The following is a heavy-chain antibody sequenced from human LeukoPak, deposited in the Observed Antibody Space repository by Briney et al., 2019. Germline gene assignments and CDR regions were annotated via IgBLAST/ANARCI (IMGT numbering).Heavy chain of an antibody. J-gene: IGHJ6*03. Sequence: SETLSLTCTVSGGSISSSSYYWSWIRQPPGKGLEWIGYIYYSGSTNYNPSLKSRVTISVDTSKNQFSLKLSSVTAADTAVYYWARGRSHFYYYYMDVWGKGTTVTVSS. D-gene: IGHD6-6*01. CDR3: ARGRSHFYYYYMDV. CDR1: GGSISSSSYY. V-gene: IGHV4-61*01. CDR2: IYYSGST.